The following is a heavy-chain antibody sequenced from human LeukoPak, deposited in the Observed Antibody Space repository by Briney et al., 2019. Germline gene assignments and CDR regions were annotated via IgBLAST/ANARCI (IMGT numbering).Heavy chain of an antibody. J-gene: IGHJ6*03. D-gene: IGHD5-18*01. Sequence: PGGSLRLSCAASGFTFSSYGMHWVRQAPGKGLEWVAFIRYDGSNKYYADSVKGRFTISGDNSKNTLYLQMNSLRAEDTAVYYCAKDGNSYAAYYYYMDVWGKGTTVTVSS. V-gene: IGHV3-30*02. CDR3: AKDGNSYAAYYYYMDV. CDR2: IRYDGSNK. CDR1: GFTFSSYG.